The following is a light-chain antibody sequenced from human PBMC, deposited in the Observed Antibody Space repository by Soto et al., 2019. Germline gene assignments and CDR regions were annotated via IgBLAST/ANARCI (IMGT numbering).Light chain of an antibody. Sequence: QAVVTQPPSASGSPGQSVTISCTGTSSDVGGYNYVSWYQQHPGKAPKLMIYEVSKRPSGVPDRFSGSKSGNTASLTVSGLQAEDEADYYCSSYRVFGTGTKLTVL. CDR1: SSDVGGYNY. V-gene: IGLV2-8*01. CDR2: EVS. CDR3: SSYRV. J-gene: IGLJ1*01.